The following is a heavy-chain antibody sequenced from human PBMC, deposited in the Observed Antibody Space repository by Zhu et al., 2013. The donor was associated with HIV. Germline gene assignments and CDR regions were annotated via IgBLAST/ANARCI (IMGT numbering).Heavy chain of an antibody. CDR1: GGTFSSYT. CDR2: IIPILGIA. V-gene: IGHV1-69*08. D-gene: IGHD2-21*02. CDR3: ARDPSPGAYCGGDCHGSPTYDY. Sequence: QVQLVQSGAEVKKPGSSVKVSCKASGGTFSSYTISWVRQAPGQGLEWMGRIIPILGIANYAQKFQGRVTITADKSTSTAYMELSSLRSEDTAVYYCARDPSPGAYCGGDCHGSPTYDYWGQGTLVTVSS. J-gene: IGHJ4*02.